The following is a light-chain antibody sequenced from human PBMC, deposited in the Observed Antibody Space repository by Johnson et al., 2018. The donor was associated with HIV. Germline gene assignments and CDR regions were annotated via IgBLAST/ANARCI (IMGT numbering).Light chain of an antibody. Sequence: QSMFTQPPSVSAAPGQKVTISCSGSSSNIGNNYVSWYRHLPGTATKLLIYENNKRPSGIPDRFSGSKSATSATLGITGLQTGDEADYYCGTWHSSLNGYVFGSVTKVTVL. CDR1: SSNIGNNY. J-gene: IGLJ1*01. CDR3: GTWHSSLNGYV. CDR2: ENN. V-gene: IGLV1-51*02.